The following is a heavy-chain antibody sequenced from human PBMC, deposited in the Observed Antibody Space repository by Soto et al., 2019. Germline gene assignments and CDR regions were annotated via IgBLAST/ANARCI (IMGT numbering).Heavy chain of an antibody. D-gene: IGHD2-15*01. J-gene: IGHJ4*02. CDR3: ATLPPQIVVTLLPFPS. CDR1: GDSISSTFW. V-gene: IGHV4-4*02. Sequence: PSETLSLTCAVSGDSISSTFWWTWVRQPPGKGLEWIGEVYHSGSTRYNPSLKSRVTISVDKPNNQFSLKLSSMTGADTAVYYCATLPPQIVVTLLPFPSRGQRTQVTVSS. CDR2: VYHSGST.